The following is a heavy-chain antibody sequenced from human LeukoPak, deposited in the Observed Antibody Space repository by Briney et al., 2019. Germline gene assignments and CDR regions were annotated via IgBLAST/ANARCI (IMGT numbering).Heavy chain of an antibody. J-gene: IGHJ4*02. CDR3: AKPAKTDYADY. CDR2: ISGSGGST. CDR1: GFTFSSYG. D-gene: IGHD1-14*01. V-gene: IGHV3-23*01. Sequence: GGSLRLSCAASGFTFSSYGMSWVRQAPGKGLEWVSEISGSGGSTYYADPVKGRFTMSRDNSKNTLYLQMNSLRADDTAVYYCAKPAKTDYADYWGQGTLVTVSS.